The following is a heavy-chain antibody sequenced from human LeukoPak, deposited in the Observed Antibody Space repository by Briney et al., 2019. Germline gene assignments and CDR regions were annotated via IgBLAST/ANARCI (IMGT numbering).Heavy chain of an antibody. D-gene: IGHD2-21*02. V-gene: IGHV1-69*05. CDR1: GGTFSSYA. CDR2: IIPIFGTA. CDR3: ASSLEHIVVVTARVERLLGVFQH. J-gene: IGHJ1*01. Sequence: SVRVSCKASGGTFSSYAISWVRQAPGQGLEWMGGIIPIFGTANYAQKFQGRVTITTDESTSTAYMELSSLRSEDTAVYYCASSLEHIVVVTARVERLLGVFQHWGQGTLVTVSS.